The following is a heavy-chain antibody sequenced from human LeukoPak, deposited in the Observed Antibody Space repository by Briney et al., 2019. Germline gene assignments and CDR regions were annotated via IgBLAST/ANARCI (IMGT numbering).Heavy chain of an antibody. Sequence: GGSLRLSCAASGFTFSSYAMSWVRPAPGKGGEWVSAISGSGGSPYYADSVKGRFTISRDNSKNTLYLQMNSLRAEDTAVYYCAKGYSGYDYYFDYWGQGTLVTVSS. CDR3: AKGYSGYDYYFDY. V-gene: IGHV3-23*01. D-gene: IGHD5-12*01. J-gene: IGHJ4*02. CDR2: ISGSGGSP. CDR1: GFTFSSYA.